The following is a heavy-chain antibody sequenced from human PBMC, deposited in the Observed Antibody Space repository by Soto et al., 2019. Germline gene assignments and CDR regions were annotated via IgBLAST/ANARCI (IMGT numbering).Heavy chain of an antibody. CDR1: GYSFTSYW. CDR2: IYPGDSDT. CDR3: ARHPKLYCSSTSCYQDYYYGMDV. J-gene: IGHJ6*02. Sequence: GESLKISCKGSGYSFTSYWIGWVRQMPGKGLEWMGIIYPGDSDTRYSPSFQGQVTISADKSISTAYLQWSSLKASDTAMYYCARHPKLYCSSTSCYQDYYYGMDVWGQGTTVTVSS. V-gene: IGHV5-51*01. D-gene: IGHD2-2*01.